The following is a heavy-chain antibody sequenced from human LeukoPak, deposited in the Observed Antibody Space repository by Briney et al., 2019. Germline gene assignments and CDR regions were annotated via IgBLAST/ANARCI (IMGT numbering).Heavy chain of an antibody. J-gene: IGHJ6*03. Sequence: SETLSLTCTVSGGSISSSSYYWGWIRQPPGKGLEWIGSICYSGSTYYNPSLKSRVTISVDTSKNQFSLKLSSVTAADTAVYYCARIYVYYYMDVWGNGTTVTVSS. CDR2: ICYSGST. D-gene: IGHD3-16*01. CDR3: ARIYVYYYMDV. CDR1: GGSISSSSYY. V-gene: IGHV4-39*01.